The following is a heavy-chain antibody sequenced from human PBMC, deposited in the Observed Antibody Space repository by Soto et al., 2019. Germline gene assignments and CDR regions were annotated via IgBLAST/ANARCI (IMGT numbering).Heavy chain of an antibody. CDR3: AGEQLVCSCYINGVVP. CDR1: GFTFSSYS. Sequence: PGGSLRLSCAASGFTFSSYSKNWVRQPPEKELKWVSSISSSSSYIYYADSVKGRFTISRDNAKNSLYLQMNSLRAEDTFVYYCAGEQLVCSCYINGVVPLCVGT. CDR2: ISSSSSYI. D-gene: IGHD6-13*01. J-gene: IGHJ5*02. V-gene: IGHV3-21*01.